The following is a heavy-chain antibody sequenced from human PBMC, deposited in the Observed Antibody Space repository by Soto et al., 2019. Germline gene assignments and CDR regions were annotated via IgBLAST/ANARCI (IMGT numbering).Heavy chain of an antibody. J-gene: IGHJ5*02. CDR1: GGSISSNDFY. Sequence: QVQLQESGPGLVKPSQTLSLTCIVSGGSISSNDFYWSWIRQHPGKGLEWIGYIYYSGNTYYNPSLKSRVTILVDTSKYQFSLKVSSVTAADTAVYYCARLSGSWLRWFDPWGQGTLVTVSS. CDR3: ARLSGSWLRWFDP. CDR2: IYYSGNT. V-gene: IGHV4-31*03. D-gene: IGHD6-13*01.